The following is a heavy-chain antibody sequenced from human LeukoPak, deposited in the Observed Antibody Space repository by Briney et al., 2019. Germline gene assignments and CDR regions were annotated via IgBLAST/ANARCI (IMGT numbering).Heavy chain of an antibody. Sequence: GASVKVSCKASGGTFSSYAISWVRQAPGQGLEWMGGIIPIFGTANYAQKFQGRVTITADESTSTAYMELSSLRSEDTAVYYCAISPSTCYYPFDYWGQGTLVTVSS. D-gene: IGHD3-9*01. CDR1: GGTFSSYA. V-gene: IGHV1-69*13. J-gene: IGHJ4*02. CDR3: AISPSTCYYPFDY. CDR2: IIPIFGTA.